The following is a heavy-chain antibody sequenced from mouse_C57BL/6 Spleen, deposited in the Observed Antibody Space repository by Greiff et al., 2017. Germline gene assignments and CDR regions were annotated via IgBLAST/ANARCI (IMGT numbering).Heavy chain of an antibody. J-gene: IGHJ4*01. V-gene: IGHV5-16*01. CDR1: GFTFSDYY. CDR2: INYDGSST. CDR3: ARDRDSYAMDY. D-gene: IGHD3-1*01. Sequence: EVHLVESEGGLVQPGSSMKLSCTASGFTFSDYYMAWVRQVPEKGLEWVANINYDGSSTYYLDSLKSRFIISRDNAKNILYLQMSSLKSEDTATYYCARDRDSYAMDYWGQGTSVTVSS.